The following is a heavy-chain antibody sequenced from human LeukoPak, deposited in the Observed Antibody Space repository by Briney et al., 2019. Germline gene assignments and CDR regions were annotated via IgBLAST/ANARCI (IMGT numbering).Heavy chain of an antibody. CDR3: ARAGLSKGGFDY. V-gene: IGHV1-46*03. D-gene: IGHD5/OR15-5a*01. CDR1: GYIFTRYY. Sequence: ASVKVSCKASGYIFTRYYLHWVRQAPGQGLEWMGIINPSGGSTSYVQRFQGRVTMTRDTSTSTVYMELCNLRSEDTAVYYCARAGLSKGGFDYWGQGTLVTISS. CDR2: INPSGGST. J-gene: IGHJ4*02.